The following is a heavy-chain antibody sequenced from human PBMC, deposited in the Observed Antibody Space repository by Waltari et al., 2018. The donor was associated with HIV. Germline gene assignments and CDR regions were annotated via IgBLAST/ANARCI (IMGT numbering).Heavy chain of an antibody. Sequence: QLQLQESAPGLVQPSATLSLTCTVSGGSISRRSYYWGWLRQPPGKGLEWIGSIYYSGSTYYNPSLKSRVTISVDTAKNQFSLKLSSVTAADTAVYYCARDAITGLDYWGQGTLVTVSS. CDR3: ARDAITGLDY. CDR1: GGSISRRSYY. J-gene: IGHJ4*02. V-gene: IGHV4-39*02. CDR2: IYYSGST. D-gene: IGHD3-16*01.